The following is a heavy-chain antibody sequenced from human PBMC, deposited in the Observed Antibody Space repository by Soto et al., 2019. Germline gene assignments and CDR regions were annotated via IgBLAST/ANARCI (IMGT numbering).Heavy chain of an antibody. CDR2: INHSGST. Sequence: QVQLQQWGAGLLKPSETLSLTCAVYGGSFSGYYWSWIRQPPGKGLEWIGEINHSGSTNYNPSLKSRVTISVDTSKNQFSRKLSSVTAADTAVYYCARGGRRGYYYYYGMDVWGQGTTVTVSS. D-gene: IGHD3-16*01. V-gene: IGHV4-34*01. J-gene: IGHJ6*02. CDR3: ARGGRRGYYYYYGMDV. CDR1: GGSFSGYY.